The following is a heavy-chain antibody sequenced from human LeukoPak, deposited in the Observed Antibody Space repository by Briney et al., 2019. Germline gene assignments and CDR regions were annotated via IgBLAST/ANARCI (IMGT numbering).Heavy chain of an antibody. D-gene: IGHD3-10*01. Sequence: PSETLSLTCAVSGVSISSGGYFYSWIRQHPGEGLEWLAYIYYKGDTYYNPSLKSRLTISVDTSKNQFSLNLTSVSAADTAVYYCARVSGHITYVDFWGQGTLVTVSS. J-gene: IGHJ4*02. CDR3: ARVSGHITYVDF. CDR1: GVSISSGGYF. V-gene: IGHV4-31*11. CDR2: IYYKGDT.